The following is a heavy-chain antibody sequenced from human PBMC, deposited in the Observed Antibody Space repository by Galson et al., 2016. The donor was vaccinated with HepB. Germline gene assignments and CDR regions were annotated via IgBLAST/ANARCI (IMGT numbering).Heavy chain of an antibody. Sequence: ETLSLTCTVSGDSISNYYWSWIRQPPGKGLEWIGYIYYNGSTNYNPSLKSRVTISVDTSKNQFSLKLSSVTAADTAVYYCARDLGRVWFGELGYYYYGMDVWGQGTTVTVSS. D-gene: IGHD3-10*01. CDR2: IYYNGST. CDR3: ARDLGRVWFGELGYYYYGMDV. V-gene: IGHV4-59*01. CDR1: GDSISNYY. J-gene: IGHJ6*02.